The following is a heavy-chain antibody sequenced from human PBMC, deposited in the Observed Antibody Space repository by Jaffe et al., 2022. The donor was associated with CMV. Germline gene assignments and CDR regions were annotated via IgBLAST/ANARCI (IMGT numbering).Heavy chain of an antibody. J-gene: IGHJ5*02. CDR3: ARHDVDTAMGALAWFDP. V-gene: IGHV4-59*08. CDR1: GGSISSYY. D-gene: IGHD5-18*01. Sequence: QVQLQESGPGLVKPSETLSLTCTVSGGSISSYYWSWIRQPPGKGLEWIGYIYYSGSTNYNPSLKSRVTISVDTSKNQFSLKLSSVTAADTAVYYCARHDVDTAMGALAWFDPWGQGTLVTVSS. CDR2: IYYSGST.